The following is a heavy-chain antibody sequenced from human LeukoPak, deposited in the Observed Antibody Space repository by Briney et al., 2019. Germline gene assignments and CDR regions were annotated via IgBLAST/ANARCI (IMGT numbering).Heavy chain of an antibody. CDR2: KWSDGNDK. D-gene: IGHD5-24*01. CDR3: ARARDAYIHGLEY. J-gene: IGHJ4*02. V-gene: IGHV3-33*01. Sequence: GRSLRLSCAASKFTLCSYGMLWVRPTPGKGPEWVANMCAVKWSDGNDKFFADSVKGRFTISRDDSSNALYLQMNSLRAEDTAVYYCARARDAYIHGLEYWGQGTLVTVSS. CDR1: KFTLCSYG.